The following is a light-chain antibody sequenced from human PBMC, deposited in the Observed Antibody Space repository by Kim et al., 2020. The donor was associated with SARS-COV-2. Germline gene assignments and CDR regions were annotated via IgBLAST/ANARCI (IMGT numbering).Light chain of an antibody. J-gene: IGKJ5*01. Sequence: DIQMTQSPSSLSASVGDRVTITCRASQGIGNHLTWYQQKPGKVPRLLVYAASTLHDGVPSRFSGSGSGTDFTLTVSSLQPDDFATYYCQKNNNTARTFGQGTRLEIK. CDR2: AAS. V-gene: IGKV1-27*01. CDR1: QGIGNH. CDR3: QKNNNTART.